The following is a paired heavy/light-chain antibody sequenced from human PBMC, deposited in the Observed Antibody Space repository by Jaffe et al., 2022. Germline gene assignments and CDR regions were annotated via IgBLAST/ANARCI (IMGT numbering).Heavy chain of an antibody. V-gene: IGHV3-7*01. CDR2: IKEDGSEK. CDR1: GFTFSSYW. D-gene: IGHD3-16*02. CDR3: ARDGFMITFGGVISIDAFDM. J-gene: IGHJ3*02. Sequence: EVQLVGSGGGLVQPGGSLRLSCAASGFTFSSYWMSWVRQAPGKGLEWVANIKEDGSEKYYVDSVRGRFTISRDNAKNSLHLQMNSLRAEDTAVYYCARDGFMITFGGVISIDAFDMWGQGTTVTVSS.
Light chain of an antibody. V-gene: IGKV6-21*01. CDR3: HQSASLPHT. CDR1: QSIGSS. CDR2: YAS. Sequence: EIVLTQSPDFQSVTPKEKVTITCRASQSIGSSLHWYQQKPDQSPKLLIKYASQSFSGVPSRFSGSGSGTDFTLTINTLEAEDAATYYCHQSASLPHTFGQGTKLEIK. J-gene: IGKJ2*01.